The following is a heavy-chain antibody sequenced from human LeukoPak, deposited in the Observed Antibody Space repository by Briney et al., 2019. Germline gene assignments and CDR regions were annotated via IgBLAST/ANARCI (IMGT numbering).Heavy chain of an antibody. CDR3: ARRMASSGWGDY. V-gene: IGHV1-2*02. Sequence: ASVKVSRKASGYTFTGYYMHWVRQAPGQGLEWMGWINPNSGGTNYAQKFQGRVTMTRDTSISTAYMELSRLRSDDTAVYYCARRMASSGWGDYWGQGTLVTVSS. CDR1: GYTFTGYY. J-gene: IGHJ4*02. D-gene: IGHD6-19*01. CDR2: INPNSGGT.